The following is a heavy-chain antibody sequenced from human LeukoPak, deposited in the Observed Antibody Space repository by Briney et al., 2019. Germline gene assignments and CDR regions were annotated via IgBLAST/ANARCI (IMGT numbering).Heavy chain of an antibody. CDR3: SRGHKVYYYYYYYMDV. CDR2: INHNGST. Sequence: SETLSLTCGVSGGSFAGYHWNWIRQSPGRGLEWIAEINHNGSTRYNPSLKSRVTISLDTSKNHFSLKVASVTVADTAVYFCSRGHKVYYYYYYYMDVWGEGTAVTVS. CDR1: GGSFAGYH. J-gene: IGHJ6*03. V-gene: IGHV4-34*01.